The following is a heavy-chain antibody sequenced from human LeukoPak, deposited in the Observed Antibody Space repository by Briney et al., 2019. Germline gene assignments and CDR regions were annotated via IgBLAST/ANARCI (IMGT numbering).Heavy chain of an antibody. Sequence: KVSCKGSGYSFTSYWIGWVRQMPGKGLEGMGIIYPGDSETRYSPSFQGQVTISADKSISTAYLQWSTLKASATAMYSCAREDLFGESRPDYWGQGTLVTVSS. D-gene: IGHD3-10*02. CDR2: IYPGDSET. J-gene: IGHJ4*02. CDR3: AREDLFGESRPDY. CDR1: GYSFTSYW. V-gene: IGHV5-51*01.